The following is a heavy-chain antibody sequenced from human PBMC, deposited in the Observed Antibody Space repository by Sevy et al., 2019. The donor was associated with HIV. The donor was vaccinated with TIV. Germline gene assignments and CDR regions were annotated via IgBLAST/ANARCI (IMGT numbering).Heavy chain of an antibody. V-gene: IGHV4-59*01. J-gene: IGHJ4*02. D-gene: IGHD3-3*01. Sequence: ETLSLTCTVSGGSISSYYWSWIRQPPGKGLEWIGYIYYSGSTNYNPSLKSRVTISVDTSKNQFSLKLSSVTAADTAVYYCARASYDFWSGYYTYYFDYWGQGTLVTVSS. CDR2: IYYSGST. CDR1: GGSISSYY. CDR3: ARASYDFWSGYYTYYFDY.